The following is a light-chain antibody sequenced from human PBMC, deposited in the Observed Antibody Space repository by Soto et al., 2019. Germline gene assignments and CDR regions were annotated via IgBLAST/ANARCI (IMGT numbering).Light chain of an antibody. J-gene: IGKJ1*01. Sequence: DIQMTQSPSSVSSSVVYRVTITCRASQGVSTWLAWYQQKPGKAPELLIYAASTLQSGVPSRFSGSGSGTDFTLTISCLQSEDFATYYCQQYYSFPRTFGQGTKVDIK. CDR3: QQYYSFPRT. CDR2: AAS. V-gene: IGKV1-12*01. CDR1: QGVSTW.